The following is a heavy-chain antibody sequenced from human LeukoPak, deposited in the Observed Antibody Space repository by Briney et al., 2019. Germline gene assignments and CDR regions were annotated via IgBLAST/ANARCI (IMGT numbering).Heavy chain of an antibody. V-gene: IGHV3-23*01. CDR3: AKSGETPQDV. D-gene: IGHD3-10*01. Sequence: GASLRLSCAASGFTFSSYAMSWVRQAPGKGPEWVSAISGSGGSTYYADSVKGRCTISRDNSKNTLYLQMNSLRAEDTAVYYCAKSGETPQDVWGQGTTVTVSS. J-gene: IGHJ6*02. CDR1: GFTFSSYA. CDR2: ISGSGGST.